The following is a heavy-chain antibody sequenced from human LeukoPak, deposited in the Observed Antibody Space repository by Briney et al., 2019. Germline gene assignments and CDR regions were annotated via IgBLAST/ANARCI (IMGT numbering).Heavy chain of an antibody. CDR3: AREDIVVVVAAILDP. V-gene: IGHV1-18*01. CDR2: ISAYNGNT. Sequence: GASVKVSCTASGYTFTSYGISWVRQAPGQGLEWMGWISAYNGNTNYAQKLQGRVTMTTDTSTSTAYMELRSLRSDDTAVYYCAREDIVVVVAAILDPWGQGTLVTVSS. J-gene: IGHJ5*02. CDR1: GYTFTSYG. D-gene: IGHD2-15*01.